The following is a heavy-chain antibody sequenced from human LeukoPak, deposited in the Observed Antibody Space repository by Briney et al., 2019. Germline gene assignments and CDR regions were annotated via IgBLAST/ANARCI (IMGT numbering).Heavy chain of an antibody. CDR3: AKAREGVTMIVVVIPFDY. J-gene: IGHJ4*02. V-gene: IGHV3-23*01. Sequence: GGSLRLSCAASGFTFSSYAMSWVRQAPGKGLEWVSAISGSGGSTYYADSVKGRFTISRDNSKNTLYLQMNSLRAEDTAVYYCAKAREGVTMIVVVIPFDYWGQGTLVTVSS. D-gene: IGHD3-22*01. CDR1: GFTFSSYA. CDR2: ISGSGGST.